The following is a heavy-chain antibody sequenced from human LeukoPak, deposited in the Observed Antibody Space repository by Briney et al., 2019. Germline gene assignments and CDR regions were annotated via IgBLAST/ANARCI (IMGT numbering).Heavy chain of an antibody. CDR1: GITFSSYE. V-gene: IGHV3-48*03. CDR3: ASPQWLAF. CDR2: ISTSGNTI. D-gene: IGHD6-19*01. Sequence: SGGSLRLSCVVSGITFSSYEMNWVRQAPGKGLEWVSYISTSGNTIYYADSVKGRFTISRDNAKNSLYFQMNGLRAEDTAIYYCASPQWLAFWGQGTLVTVSS. J-gene: IGHJ4*02.